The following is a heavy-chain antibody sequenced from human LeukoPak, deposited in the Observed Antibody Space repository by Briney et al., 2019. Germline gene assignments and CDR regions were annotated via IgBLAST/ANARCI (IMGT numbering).Heavy chain of an antibody. J-gene: IGHJ3*02. CDR2: IYSGGYT. Sequence: GGSLRLSCAASGFPFNSYAMTWVRQAPGKGLEWVSVIYSGGYTYYADSVKGRFTISRDNSKNTLYLQMNSLRAEDTAVYYCARDRGCGDCYPPANDAFDIWGQGTMVTVSS. V-gene: IGHV3-66*01. D-gene: IGHD2-21*02. CDR3: ARDRGCGDCYPPANDAFDI. CDR1: GFPFNSYA.